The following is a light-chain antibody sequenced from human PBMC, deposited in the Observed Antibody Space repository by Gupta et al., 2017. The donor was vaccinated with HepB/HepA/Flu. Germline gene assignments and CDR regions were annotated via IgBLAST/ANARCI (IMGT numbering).Light chain of an antibody. V-gene: IGKV1D-16*01. CDR3: QQYDTYPPT. Sequence: RASEHISNWLAWYQQKPDKAPKSLIYGASTLRSGVPSRFSGSGSGTDFTLTISSLQPEDFAVYYCQQYDTYPPTFGQGTRVDIK. CDR2: GAS. CDR1: EHISNW. J-gene: IGKJ5*01.